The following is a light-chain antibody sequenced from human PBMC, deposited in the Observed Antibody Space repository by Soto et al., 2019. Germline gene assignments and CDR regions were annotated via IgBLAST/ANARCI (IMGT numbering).Light chain of an antibody. V-gene: IGLV1-40*01. J-gene: IGLJ3*02. CDR3: ATWDDNVNGL. CDR1: ASNIGASYD. Sequence: QSVLTQPPSVSGAPGQRVTISCAGSASNIGASYDVHWYQQVPGTAPKLLISKNDQRPSGIPDRFSASKSDTSASLAITGLRSEDEGDYYCATWDDNVNGLFGGGTKLTVL. CDR2: KND.